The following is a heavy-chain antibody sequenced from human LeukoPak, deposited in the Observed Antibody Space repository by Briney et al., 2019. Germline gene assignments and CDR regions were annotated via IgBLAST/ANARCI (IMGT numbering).Heavy chain of an antibody. D-gene: IGHD1-26*01. CDR2: ISWNSGSI. Sequence: GRSLRLSCAASGFTFDDYAMHWVRQAPGKGLEWVSGISWNSGSIGYADSVKGRFTISRDNAKNSLYLQTNSLRAEDMALYYCAKDRTYSGSYAGAFDIWGQGTMVTVSS. CDR1: GFTFDDYA. J-gene: IGHJ3*02. V-gene: IGHV3-9*03. CDR3: AKDRTYSGSYAGAFDI.